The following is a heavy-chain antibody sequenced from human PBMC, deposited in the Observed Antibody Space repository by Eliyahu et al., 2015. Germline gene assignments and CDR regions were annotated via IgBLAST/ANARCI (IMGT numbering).Heavy chain of an antibody. CDR2: ISYDGSNK. D-gene: IGHD3-10*01. V-gene: IGHV3-30*03. CDR1: GFTFXSYG. J-gene: IGHJ4*02. CDR3: AQTVRVLWFGETPG. Sequence: QVQLVESGGGVVQPGRSLRLSCAASGFTFXSYGMHWVRQAPGKGLEWVAVISYDGSNKYYADSVKGRFTISRDNSKNTLYLQMNSLRAEDTAVYYCAQTVRVLWFGETPGWGQGTLVTVSS.